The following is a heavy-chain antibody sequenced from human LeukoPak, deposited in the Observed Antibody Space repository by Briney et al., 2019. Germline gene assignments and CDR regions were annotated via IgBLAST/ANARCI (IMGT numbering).Heavy chain of an antibody. CDR2: ISGSGGST. Sequence: GGSLRLSCAASGFTFTNYAMSWVRQAPGKGLEWVSAISGSGGSTFYADPVKGRFTISRDNSKNTLYLQMNSLRAEDTAVYYCAKSITMIVNDAFDIWGQGTLVTVSS. CDR1: GFTFTNYA. V-gene: IGHV3-23*01. CDR3: AKSITMIVNDAFDI. J-gene: IGHJ3*02. D-gene: IGHD3-22*01.